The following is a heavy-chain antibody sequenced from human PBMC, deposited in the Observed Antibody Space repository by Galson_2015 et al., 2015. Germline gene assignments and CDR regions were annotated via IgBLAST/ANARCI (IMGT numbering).Heavy chain of an antibody. Sequence: SLRLSCAASGFTFSSYAMHWVRQAPGKGLEWVAVISYDGSNKYYADSVKGRFTISRDNSKNTLYLQMNSLRAEDTAVYYCARDVSSGLDYWGQGTLVTVSS. J-gene: IGHJ4*02. CDR1: GFTFSSYA. D-gene: IGHD6-6*01. V-gene: IGHV3-30-3*01. CDR2: ISYDGSNK. CDR3: ARDVSSGLDY.